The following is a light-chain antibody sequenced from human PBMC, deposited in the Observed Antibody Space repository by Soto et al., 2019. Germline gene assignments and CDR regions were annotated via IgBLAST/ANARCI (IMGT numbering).Light chain of an antibody. Sequence: EIVLTQSPGTLSLSQGERATLSCRAIQSVSSSYLAWYQQKPGQAPRLLIYGASSRAAGIPDRFSGSGSGTDFTLTISRLEPEDFAVYYCQQYGSSPSITFGQGTRLEI. J-gene: IGKJ5*01. CDR3: QQYGSSPSIT. V-gene: IGKV3-20*01. CDR2: GAS. CDR1: QSVSSSY.